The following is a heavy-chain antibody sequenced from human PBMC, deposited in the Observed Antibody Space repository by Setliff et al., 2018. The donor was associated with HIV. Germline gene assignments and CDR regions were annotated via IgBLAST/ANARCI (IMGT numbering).Heavy chain of an antibody. CDR3: ARLLEGPDYSSDFRYFDWFPDV. Sequence: PSETLSLTCTISGVYISNYHWGWIRQPPGRGLEWIGSIHTTGSPKNNPSLQSRVSISIDMAKSLFSLGLSSVTAADTAVYYCARLLEGPDYSSDFRYFDWFPDVWGQGTLVTVSS. D-gene: IGHD3-9*01. CDR2: IHTTGSP. V-gene: IGHV4-4*08. CDR1: GVYISNYH. J-gene: IGHJ4*02.